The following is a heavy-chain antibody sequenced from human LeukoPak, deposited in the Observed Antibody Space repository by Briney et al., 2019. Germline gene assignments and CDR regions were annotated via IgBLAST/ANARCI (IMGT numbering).Heavy chain of an antibody. J-gene: IGHJ4*02. CDR3: AKDRSLGYCSGGSCLSLVRDY. CDR2: ISWNSGSI. CDR1: GFTLCDYA. V-gene: IGHV3-9*01. Sequence: SPRPPCAAPGFTLCDYALQSVRQAPGEGLEWVSGISWNSGSIGYADSVKGRFTISRDNAKNSLYLQMNSLRAEDTALYYCAKDRSLGYCSGGSCLSLVRDYWGQGTLVTVSS. D-gene: IGHD2-15*01.